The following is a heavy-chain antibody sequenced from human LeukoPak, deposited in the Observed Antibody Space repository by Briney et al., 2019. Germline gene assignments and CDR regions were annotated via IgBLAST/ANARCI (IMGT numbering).Heavy chain of an antibody. Sequence: PGGSLRLSCAASGFTFSSYSMNWVRQAPGKGLEWVSSISSSSSYIYYADSVKGRFTISRDNAKNSLYLQMNSLRAEDTAVYYCARRITIFGVAHDAFDIWGQGTMVTVSS. V-gene: IGHV3-21*01. J-gene: IGHJ3*02. CDR2: ISSSSSYI. CDR1: GFTFSSYS. D-gene: IGHD3-3*01. CDR3: ARRITIFGVAHDAFDI.